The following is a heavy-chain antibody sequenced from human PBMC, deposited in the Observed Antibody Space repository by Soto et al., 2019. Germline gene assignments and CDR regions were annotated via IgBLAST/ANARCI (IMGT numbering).Heavy chain of an antibody. V-gene: IGHV4-38-2*01. CDR1: GYSISSGYY. CDR2: INHSGST. D-gene: IGHD2-15*01. J-gene: IGHJ4*02. CDR3: ARAGGGNPAYAFDY. Sequence: PSQTLPLTCAVSGYSISSGYYCGCLRQPPGKGLEWIGEINHSGSTNYNPSLKSRVTISVDTSKHQFSLKLSAVPAADTAVYYCARAGGGNPAYAFDYWGQGTLVTVSS.